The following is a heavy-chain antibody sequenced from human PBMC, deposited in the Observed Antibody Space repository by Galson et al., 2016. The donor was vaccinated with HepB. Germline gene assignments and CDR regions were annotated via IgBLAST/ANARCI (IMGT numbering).Heavy chain of an antibody. J-gene: IGHJ4*02. CDR2: INPGDSDT. CDR3: ARHELHSNSWYMDS. V-gene: IGHV5-51*01. D-gene: IGHD6-13*01. Sequence: QSGAEVKKPGESLKISCQGSGYKFTSYWTAWVRQVPGKALEWMGPINPGDSDTRHTPSFQGQVTISVDKSISTAYLQWSSLKASDSAMYYCARHELHSNSWYMDSWGQGTLVTVSS. CDR1: GYKFTSYW.